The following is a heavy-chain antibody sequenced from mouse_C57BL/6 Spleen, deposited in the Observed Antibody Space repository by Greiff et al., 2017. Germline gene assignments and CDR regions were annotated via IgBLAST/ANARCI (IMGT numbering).Heavy chain of an antibody. Sequence: VQLQQSGPELVKPGASVKISCKASGYSFTGYYMNWVKQSPEKSLEWIGEINPSTGGTTYNQKFKAKATLTVDKSSSTAYMQLKSLTSEDSAVYYCARPDYYGSRGYFDVWGTGTTVTVSS. CDR1: GYSFTGYY. J-gene: IGHJ1*03. V-gene: IGHV1-42*01. CDR3: ARPDYYGSRGYFDV. D-gene: IGHD1-1*01. CDR2: INPSTGGT.